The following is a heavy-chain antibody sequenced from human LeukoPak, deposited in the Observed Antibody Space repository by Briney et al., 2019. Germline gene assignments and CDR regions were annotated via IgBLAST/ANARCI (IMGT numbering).Heavy chain of an antibody. Sequence: PGASVKVSCKASGYTFTNHAMHWVRQAPGQGLEWMGWISAYNGKTNYAQKFQGRVTMTTDTSTSTAYMELRSLRSDDTAVYYCARDPPGNMITFGGVIALPFDYWGQGTLVIVSS. J-gene: IGHJ4*02. CDR3: ARDPPGNMITFGGVIALPFDY. V-gene: IGHV1-18*01. CDR1: GYTFTNHA. D-gene: IGHD3-16*02. CDR2: ISAYNGKT.